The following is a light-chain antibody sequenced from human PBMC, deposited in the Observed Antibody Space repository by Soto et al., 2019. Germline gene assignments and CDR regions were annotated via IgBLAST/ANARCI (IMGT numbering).Light chain of an antibody. CDR2: WAS. CDR1: QTVLHSPNNKNY. Sequence: DIVMTQSPDSLAVSLGERATINCKSSQTVLHSPNNKNYLTWYQQKPGQPPKMHIYWASTRESGVPDRFSGSGSGTDFTLTISSLQAEDVAVYYCQQYYSSPITFGQGTKLEIK. CDR3: QQYYSSPIT. J-gene: IGKJ2*01. V-gene: IGKV4-1*01.